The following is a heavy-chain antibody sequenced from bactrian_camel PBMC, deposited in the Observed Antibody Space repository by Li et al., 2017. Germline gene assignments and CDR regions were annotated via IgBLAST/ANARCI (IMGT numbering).Heavy chain of an antibody. D-gene: IGHD6*01. CDR1: GYTRSPSC. CDR2: IQIDGSST. CDR3: ARQDTVGFDFDY. J-gene: IGHJ6*01. Sequence: HVQLVESGGGLVQPGGSLRLSCGASGYTRSPSCMGWSRQAPGKGLEWVSYIQIDGSSTSYADSVKGRFTISRDNAKNTAYLQMNSLKSDDTALYYCARQDTVGFDFDYWGQGTQVTVSS. V-gene: IGHV3S1*01.